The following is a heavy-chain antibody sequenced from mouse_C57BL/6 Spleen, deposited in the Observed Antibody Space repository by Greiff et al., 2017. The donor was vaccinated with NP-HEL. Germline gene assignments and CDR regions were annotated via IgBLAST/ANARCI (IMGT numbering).Heavy chain of an antibody. V-gene: IGHV1-82*01. Sequence: VQLQQSGPELVKPGASVKISCKASGYAFSSSWMNWVKQRPGKGLEWIGRIYPGDGDTNYNGKFKGKATLTADKSSSTAYMQLSSLTSEDSAVYFCGRLLLDYWGQGTTLTVSS. CDR3: GRLLLDY. D-gene: IGHD2-3*01. CDR1: GYAFSSSW. J-gene: IGHJ2*01. CDR2: IYPGDGDT.